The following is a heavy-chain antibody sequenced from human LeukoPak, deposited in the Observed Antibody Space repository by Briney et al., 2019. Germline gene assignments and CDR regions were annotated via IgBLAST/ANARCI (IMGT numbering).Heavy chain of an antibody. V-gene: IGHV3-21*01. CDR1: AVTFSGYS. D-gene: IGHD4-23*01. Sequence: GGSLRLSCAASAVTFSGYSMNWVRQAPGKGLEWVSAITATSLHIYYADSVKGRFTISRDNAKNSLYLQMNSLRVEDTALYYCARVRSVGGNPHAFNIWGQGTMVTVPS. CDR3: ARVRSVGGNPHAFNI. J-gene: IGHJ3*02. CDR2: ITATSLHI.